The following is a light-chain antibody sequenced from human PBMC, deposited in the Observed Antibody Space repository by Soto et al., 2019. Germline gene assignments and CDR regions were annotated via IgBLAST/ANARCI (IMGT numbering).Light chain of an antibody. CDR1: QSISSY. CDR2: AAS. V-gene: IGKV1-39*01. Sequence: DIQMTQSPSSLSASVGDRVTITCRASQSISSYLNWYQQKPGKAPKLLIYAASSLQSGVPSRFSSSGSGRHCALAISSLQPEDFATYSCQQSYSTRLTVGGGTKVDIK. J-gene: IGKJ4*01. CDR3: QQSYSTRLT.